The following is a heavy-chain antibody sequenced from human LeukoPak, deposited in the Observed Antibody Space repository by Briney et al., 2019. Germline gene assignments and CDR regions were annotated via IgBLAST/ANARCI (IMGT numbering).Heavy chain of an antibody. Sequence: SETLSLTCAVYGGSFSGYYWSWIRQPPGKGLEWIGEINHSGSTNYNPSLKSRVTISVDTSKNQFSLKLSSVTVADTAVYYCARGRSKRYDSSGYPYYFDYWGQGTLVTVSS. CDR3: ARGRSKRYDSSGYPYYFDY. V-gene: IGHV4-34*01. CDR2: INHSGST. CDR1: GGSFSGYY. J-gene: IGHJ4*02. D-gene: IGHD3-22*01.